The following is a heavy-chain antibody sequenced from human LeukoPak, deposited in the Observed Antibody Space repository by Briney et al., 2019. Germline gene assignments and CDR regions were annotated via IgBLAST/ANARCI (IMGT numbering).Heavy chain of an antibody. CDR2: IYYSGNT. Sequence: SETLSLTCTVSGGSISSGDYYWSWIRQPPGKGLEWIGYIYYSGNTNYNPSLKSRVTISVDTSKNQFSLKLSSVTAADTAVYYCARLFWHNILTGYYFDYWGQGTLVTVSS. D-gene: IGHD3-9*01. V-gene: IGHV4-61*08. CDR3: ARLFWHNILTGYYFDY. CDR1: GGSISSGDYY. J-gene: IGHJ4*02.